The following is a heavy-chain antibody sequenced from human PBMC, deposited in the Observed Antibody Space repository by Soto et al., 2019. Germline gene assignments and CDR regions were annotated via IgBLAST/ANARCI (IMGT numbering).Heavy chain of an antibody. CDR1: GYTFTSYG. CDR3: ARGRIEYSSSSGGGNFDY. Sequence: ASVKVSCKASGYTFTSYGISWVRQAPGQGLEWMGWISAYNGNTNYAQKLQGRVTMTTDTSTSTAYMELRSLRSDDTAVYYCARGRIEYSSSSGGGNFDYWGQGTLVTVSS. V-gene: IGHV1-18*01. D-gene: IGHD6-6*01. CDR2: ISAYNGNT. J-gene: IGHJ4*02.